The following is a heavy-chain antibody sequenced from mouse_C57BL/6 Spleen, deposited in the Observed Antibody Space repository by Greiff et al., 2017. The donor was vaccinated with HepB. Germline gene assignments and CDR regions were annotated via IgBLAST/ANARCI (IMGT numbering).Heavy chain of an antibody. CDR3: ARAGIYDGYVGGFAY. CDR2: ISYSGST. V-gene: IGHV3-1*01. Sequence: EVQLQESGPGMVKPSQSLSLTCTVTGYSITSGYDWHWIRHFPGNKLEWMGYISYSGSTNYNPSLKSRISITHDTSKNHFFLKLNSVTTEDTATYYCARAGIYDGYVGGFAYWGQGTLVTVSA. J-gene: IGHJ3*01. CDR1: GYSITSGYD. D-gene: IGHD2-3*01.